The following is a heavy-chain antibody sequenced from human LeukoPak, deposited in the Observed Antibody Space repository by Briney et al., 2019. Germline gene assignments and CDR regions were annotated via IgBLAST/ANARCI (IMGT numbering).Heavy chain of an antibody. Sequence: AGGSLRLSCAASGLTVSSNYMSWVRQAPGKGLEWIGYIYFSGSTSYNPSLKSRVTISVDRSKNQFSLKLSSVAAADTAVYYCARSYDTNFDYWGQGTLVTVSS. V-gene: IGHV4-59*02. CDR3: ARSYDTNFDY. CDR2: IYFSGST. J-gene: IGHJ4*02. CDR1: GLTVSSNY. D-gene: IGHD3-3*01.